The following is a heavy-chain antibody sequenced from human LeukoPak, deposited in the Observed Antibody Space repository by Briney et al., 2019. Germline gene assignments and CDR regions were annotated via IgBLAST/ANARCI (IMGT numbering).Heavy chain of an antibody. V-gene: IGHV1-18*01. J-gene: IGHJ5*02. CDR1: GYTFTSYG. Sequence: ASVKVSCKASGYTFTSYGMSWVRQAPGQGLEWMGWISAYNGNTNYAQKLQGRVTMTTDTSTSTAYMELRSLRSDDTAVYYCARANRLLLWFGELLYSWFDPWGQGTLVTVSS. CDR2: ISAYNGNT. CDR3: ARANRLLLWFGELLYSWFDP. D-gene: IGHD3-10*01.